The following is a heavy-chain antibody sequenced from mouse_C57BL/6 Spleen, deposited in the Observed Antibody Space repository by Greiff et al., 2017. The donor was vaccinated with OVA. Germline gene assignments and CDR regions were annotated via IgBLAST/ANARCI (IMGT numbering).Heavy chain of an antibody. CDR1: GYTFTDYY. CDR3: ARSYGEN. J-gene: IGHJ3*01. V-gene: IGHV1-26*01. Sequence: EVQLQQSGPELVKPGASVKISCKASGYTFTDYYMNWVKQSHGKSLEWIGDINPNNGGTSYNQKFKGKATLTVDKSSSTAYMELRSLTSEDSAVYYCARSYGENWGQGTLVTVSA. D-gene: IGHD1-1*01. CDR2: INPNNGGT.